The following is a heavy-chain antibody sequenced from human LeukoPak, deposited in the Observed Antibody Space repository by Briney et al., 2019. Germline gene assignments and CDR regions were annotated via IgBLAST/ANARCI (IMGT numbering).Heavy chain of an antibody. V-gene: IGHV1-69*13. D-gene: IGHD3-10*01. CDR1: GGTFSSYA. J-gene: IGHJ4*02. CDR3: ARDYGSGSYYGLFDY. CDR2: IIPIFGTA. Sequence: SVKVSCKASGGTFSSYAISWVRQAPGQGLEWMGGIIPIFGTANYAQKFQGRVTITADESTPTAYMELSSLRSEDTAVYYCARDYGSGSYYGLFDYWGQGTLVTVSS.